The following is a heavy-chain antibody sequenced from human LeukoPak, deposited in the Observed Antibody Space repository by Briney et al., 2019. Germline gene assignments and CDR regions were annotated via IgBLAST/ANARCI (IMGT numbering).Heavy chain of an antibody. Sequence: SETLSLTCTVSGNSISSYYWSWIRQPPGKGLEWIGEINHSGSTNYNPSLKSRVTISVDTSKNQFSLKLSSVTAADTAVYYCARGGLLLGWFDPWGQGTLVTVSS. J-gene: IGHJ5*02. V-gene: IGHV4-34*01. CDR2: INHSGST. CDR3: ARGGLLLGWFDP. CDR1: GNSISSYY. D-gene: IGHD3-16*01.